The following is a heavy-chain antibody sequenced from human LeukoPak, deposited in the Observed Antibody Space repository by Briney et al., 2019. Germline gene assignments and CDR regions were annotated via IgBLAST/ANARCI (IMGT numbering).Heavy chain of an antibody. CDR3: ARGGYCSSTSCDNDY. CDR2: IYSGGST. D-gene: IGHD2-2*01. V-gene: IGHV3-53*01. J-gene: IGHJ4*02. CDR1: GFTVSSNY. Sequence: PGGSLRLSCAASGFTVSSNYMSWVRRAPGKGLEWVSVIYSGGSTYYADSVKGRFTISRDNSKNTLYLQMNSLRAEDTAVYYCARGGYCSSTSCDNDYWGQGTLVTVSS.